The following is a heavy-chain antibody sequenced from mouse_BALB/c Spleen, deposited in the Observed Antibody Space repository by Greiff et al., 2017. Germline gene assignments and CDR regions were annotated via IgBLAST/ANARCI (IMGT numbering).Heavy chain of an antibody. V-gene: IGHV1-18*01. D-gene: IGHD1-1*01. J-gene: IGHJ4*01. CDR1: GYTFTDYN. Sequence: EVQLQESGADLVKPGASVKIPCTASGYTFTDYNMDWVKQSHGKSLEWIGDINANNGGTSYNQKFKGKVTLTVDKSSNTAYLELRSLKSGDTAVDYCARSGGSNFYAMDYWGQGTSVTVSS. CDR2: INANNGGT. CDR3: ARSGGSNFYAMDY.